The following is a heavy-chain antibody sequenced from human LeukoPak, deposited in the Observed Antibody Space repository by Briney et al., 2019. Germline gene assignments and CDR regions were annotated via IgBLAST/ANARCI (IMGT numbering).Heavy chain of an antibody. CDR1: GGTFSSYA. D-gene: IGHD4-17*01. V-gene: IGHV1-69*04. CDR3: ARVEDYGDGYGMDV. J-gene: IGHJ6*02. CDR2: IIPILGIA. Sequence: SVKVSCKASGGTFSSYAISWVRQAPGQGLEWMGRIIPILGIANYAQKFQGRVTITADKSTSTAYMELSSLRSEDTAVYYCARVEDYGDGYGMDVGGQGTTVTVSS.